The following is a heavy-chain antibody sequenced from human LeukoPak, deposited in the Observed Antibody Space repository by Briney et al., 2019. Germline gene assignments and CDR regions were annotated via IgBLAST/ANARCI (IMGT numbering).Heavy chain of an antibody. J-gene: IGHJ4*01. CDR3: AKSDCSTTRCYTWAFDY. Sequence: GASVKVSCKASGGTFSSYAISWVRQAPGQGLEWMGGIIPIFGTANYAQKFQGRVTITADKSTSTAYMELSSLRAEDTAVYYCAKSDCSTTRCYTWAFDYWGQGTLVTVSS. CDR2: IIPIFGTA. V-gene: IGHV1-69*06. CDR1: GGTFSSYA. D-gene: IGHD2-2*02.